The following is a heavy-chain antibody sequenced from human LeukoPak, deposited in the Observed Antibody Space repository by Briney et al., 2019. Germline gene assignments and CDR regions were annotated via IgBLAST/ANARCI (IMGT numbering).Heavy chain of an antibody. V-gene: IGHV1-2*02. D-gene: IGHD2-15*01. CDR2: INPNSGGT. J-gene: IGHJ4*02. Sequence: ASVEVSCKASGYTFTGYYMHWVRQAPGQGLEWMGWINPNSGGTNYAQKFQGRVTMTRDTSISTAYMELSRLRSDDTAVYYCAREGYCSGGSCLLFDYWGQGTLVTVSS. CDR1: GYTFTGYY. CDR3: AREGYCSGGSCLLFDY.